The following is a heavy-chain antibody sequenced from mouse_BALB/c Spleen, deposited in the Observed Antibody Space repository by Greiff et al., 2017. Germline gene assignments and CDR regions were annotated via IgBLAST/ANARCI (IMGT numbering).Heavy chain of an antibody. J-gene: IGHJ4*01. CDR2: ISSGGSYT. V-gene: IGHV5-6*01. Sequence: EVQRVESGGDLVKPGGSLKLSCAASGFTFSSYGMSWVRQTPDKRLEWVATISSGGSYTYYPDSVKGRFTISRDNAKNTLYLQMSSLKSEDTAMYYCARHVSYGAMDYWGQGTSVTVSS. CDR1: GFTFSSYG. D-gene: IGHD1-1*02. CDR3: ARHVSYGAMDY.